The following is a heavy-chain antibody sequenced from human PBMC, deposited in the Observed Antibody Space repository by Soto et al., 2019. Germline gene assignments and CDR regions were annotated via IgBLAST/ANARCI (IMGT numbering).Heavy chain of an antibody. CDR2: VTRGGSA. J-gene: IGHJ4*03. D-gene: IGHD6-19*01. Sequence: GGSLRLSCAASGFTFSNYAMTWVRQAPGKGLEWVSGVTRGGSAYYADSVKGRFTISRDNSKNTLYLQMNSLRAEDTAVYYCARDYLAVAGHLDYWGQGTTVTVAS. CDR3: ARDYLAVAGHLDY. V-gene: IGHV3-23*01. CDR1: GFTFSNYA.